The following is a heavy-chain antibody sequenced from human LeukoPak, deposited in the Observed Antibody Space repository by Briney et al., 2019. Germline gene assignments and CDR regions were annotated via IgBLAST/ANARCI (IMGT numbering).Heavy chain of an antibody. CDR1: GGSISSYY. J-gene: IGHJ4*02. V-gene: IGHV4-38-2*02. CDR3: ARAHYYDSSGYSNFDY. D-gene: IGHD3-22*01. Sequence: SETLSLTCTVSGGSISSYYWGWIRQPPGKGLEWIGSIYHSGSTYYNPSLKSRVTISVDTSKNQFSLKLSSVTAADTAVYYCARAHYYDSSGYSNFDYWGQGTLVTVSS. CDR2: IYHSGST.